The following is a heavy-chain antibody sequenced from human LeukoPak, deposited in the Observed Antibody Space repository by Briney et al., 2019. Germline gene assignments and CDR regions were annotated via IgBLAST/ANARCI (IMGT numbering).Heavy chain of an antibody. CDR3: ARVIDEWLPTYDY. J-gene: IGHJ4*02. CDR1: GFTFSSYS. V-gene: IGHV1-2*02. D-gene: IGHD6-19*01. Sequence: GGSLRLSCAASGFTFSSYSMNWVRPAPGQGLEWMGWTNPNSGGTNYAQKFQGRVTMTRDTSISTAYMELSRLRSDDTAVYYCARVIDEWLPTYDYWGQGTLVTVSS. CDR2: TNPNSGGT.